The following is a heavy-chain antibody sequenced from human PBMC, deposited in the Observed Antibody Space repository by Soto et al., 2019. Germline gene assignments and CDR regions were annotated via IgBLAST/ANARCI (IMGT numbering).Heavy chain of an antibody. Sequence: GGSLRLSCAASGFAFSNYAMNWVRQAPGKGLEWVSIISGNGGDNTHYADSVKGRFTITRDNSKNMLYLEMNSLTVEDTAVYHCPRRAQYFDGTGFHAFDIWGQGIRVNVS. CDR1: GFAFSNYA. V-gene: IGHV3-23*01. CDR2: ISGNGGDNT. CDR3: PRRAQYFDGTGFHAFDI. D-gene: IGHD3-22*01. J-gene: IGHJ3*02.